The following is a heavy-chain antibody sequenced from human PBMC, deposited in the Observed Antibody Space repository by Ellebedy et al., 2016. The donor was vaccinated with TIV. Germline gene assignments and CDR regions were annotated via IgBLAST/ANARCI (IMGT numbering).Heavy chain of an antibody. D-gene: IGHD4-17*01. CDR1: GFTFSGFG. CDR2: VNIVSTSM. J-gene: IGHJ4*02. Sequence: GESLKISCAASGFTFSGFGIHWVRQAPGKGLEWVSAVNIVSTSMFYADSVKGRFTISRDNAKNSLHLQMNGLRDEDTAVYYCARHTDYALDYWGQGALVTVSS. V-gene: IGHV3-21*01. CDR3: ARHTDYALDY.